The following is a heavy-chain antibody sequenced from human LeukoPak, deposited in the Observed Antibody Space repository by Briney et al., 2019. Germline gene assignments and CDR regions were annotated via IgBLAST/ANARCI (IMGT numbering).Heavy chain of an antibody. D-gene: IGHD6-19*01. Sequence: SETLSLTCAVYGGAFSGYYWSWIRQPPGKGLEWIWEINHSGSTNYNPSLKSRVTISVDTSKNQFSLKLSSVTAAATAVYYCARVWYSSGWYYFDYWGQGTLVTVSS. CDR3: ARVWYSSGWYYFDY. J-gene: IGHJ4*02. V-gene: IGHV4-34*01. CDR1: GGAFSGYY. CDR2: INHSGST.